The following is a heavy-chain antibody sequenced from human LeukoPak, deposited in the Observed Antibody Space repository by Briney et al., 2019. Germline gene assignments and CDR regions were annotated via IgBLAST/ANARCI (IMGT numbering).Heavy chain of an antibody. CDR3: ARAETEVPGGDC. CDR1: GFTFTYYS. CDR2: ISSTSSYI. J-gene: IGHJ4*02. Sequence: PGGSLRLSCAASGFTFTYYSMNWVRQAPGKGLEWVSFISSTSSYIYYADSVKGRFTISRDNAKNSLYLQMNSLRAEDTAVYYCARAETEVPGGDCWGQGTLVTVSS. V-gene: IGHV3-21*01. D-gene: IGHD6-19*01.